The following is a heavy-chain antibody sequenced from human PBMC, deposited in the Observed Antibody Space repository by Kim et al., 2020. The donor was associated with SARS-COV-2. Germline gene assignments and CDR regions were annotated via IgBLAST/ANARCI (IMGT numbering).Heavy chain of an antibody. Sequence: GGSLRLSCAASGFSSNTYNMNWVRQAPGKGLEWVAIISPDGTDSHYGYSVKGRFTVSRDNSKNMLYLQMNSLRGEDTALYYCVRGPDFAYWGQGILVIVS. V-gene: IGHV3-30*03. CDR1: GFSSNTYN. CDR3: VRGPDFAY. J-gene: IGHJ4*02. CDR2: ISPDGTDS.